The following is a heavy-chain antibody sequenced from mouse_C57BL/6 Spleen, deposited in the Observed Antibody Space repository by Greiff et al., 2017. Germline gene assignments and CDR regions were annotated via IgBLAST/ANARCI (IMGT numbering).Heavy chain of an antibody. CDR2: IDPATGNT. Sequence: VQLQQSVAELVRPGASVKLSCTASGFNITNTYMHWVKQRPEQGLEWIGRIDPATGNTKYAPKFPGKATITADTSSNTAYLQLSSLTSEYTAIYYCARSHWDSSWFAYWGQGTLVTGSA. J-gene: IGHJ3*01. D-gene: IGHD4-1*01. CDR3: ARSHWDSSWFAY. V-gene: IGHV14-3*01. CDR1: GFNITNTY.